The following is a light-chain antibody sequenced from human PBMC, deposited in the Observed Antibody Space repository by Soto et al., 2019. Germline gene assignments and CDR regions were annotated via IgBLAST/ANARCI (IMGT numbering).Light chain of an antibody. J-gene: IGKJ1*01. CDR3: QQYGRSPTT. Sequence: EIVLTQSPGTLSLSPGERATLSRRASQSVSSSYLAWYQQKPGQAPRLLIYGASSRATGIPDRFSGSGSGTDFTLTISRLEPEDFAVYYCQQYGRSPTTFGQGTKVDIK. CDR2: GAS. V-gene: IGKV3-20*01. CDR1: QSVSSSY.